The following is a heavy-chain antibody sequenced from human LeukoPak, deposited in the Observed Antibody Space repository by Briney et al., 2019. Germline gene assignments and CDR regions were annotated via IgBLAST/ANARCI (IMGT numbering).Heavy chain of an antibody. CDR2: ISSSSSYI. Sequence: SGGSLRLSCAASGFTFSGYGMHWVRQAPGKGLEWVSSISSSSSYIYYADSVKGRFTISRDNAKNSLYLQMNSLRAEDTAVYYCARDSGGYYDSSVAFDYWGQGTLVTVSS. V-gene: IGHV3-21*01. D-gene: IGHD3-22*01. CDR3: ARDSGGYYDSSVAFDY. CDR1: GFTFSGYG. J-gene: IGHJ4*02.